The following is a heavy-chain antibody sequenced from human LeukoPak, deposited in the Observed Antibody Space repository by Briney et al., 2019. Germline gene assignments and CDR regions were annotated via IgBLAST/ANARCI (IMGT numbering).Heavy chain of an antibody. Sequence: GGSLKLSCAASGVTLSNNDMSWVRQAPGKRLQWVSAISGGGGRTYYADSVKGRFTISGDNSKNTLYLQMNSMRAEDTAVYYCAKLTWIQLRGYWGQGTLVTVSS. CDR3: AKLTWIQLRGY. D-gene: IGHD5-18*01. V-gene: IGHV3-23*01. CDR2: ISGGGGRT. J-gene: IGHJ4*02. CDR1: GVTLSNND.